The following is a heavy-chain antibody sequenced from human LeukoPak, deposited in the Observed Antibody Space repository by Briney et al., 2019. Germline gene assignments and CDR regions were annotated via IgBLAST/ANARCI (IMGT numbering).Heavy chain of an antibody. CDR2: IYYSGST. V-gene: IGHV4-59*07. CDR1: GGSISSYY. CDR3: ARVTAYMREDYFDY. J-gene: IGHJ4*02. Sequence: SDTLSLTCTVSGGSISSYYWSWIRQPPGKGLEGIGYIYYSGSTNYNPSLKSRVTISVKTSKNQFSRKLASVTAADTAVYYCARVTAYMREDYFDYWGQGTLVTVSS. D-gene: IGHD1-14*01.